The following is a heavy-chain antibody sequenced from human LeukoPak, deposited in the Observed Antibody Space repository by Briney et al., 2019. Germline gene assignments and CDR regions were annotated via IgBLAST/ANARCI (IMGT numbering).Heavy chain of an antibody. CDR1: GYTFTSYY. CDR3: AYIVVVPAIADY. J-gene: IGHJ4*02. D-gene: IGHD2-2*01. CDR2: INPSGGST. Sequence: ASVKVSCKASGYTFTSYYMHWVRQAPGQGLEWMGIINPSGGSTSYAQKFQGRVTMTRDTSTSTVYMELSSLRSEDTAAYYCAYIVVVPAIADYWGQGTLVTVSS. V-gene: IGHV1-46*03.